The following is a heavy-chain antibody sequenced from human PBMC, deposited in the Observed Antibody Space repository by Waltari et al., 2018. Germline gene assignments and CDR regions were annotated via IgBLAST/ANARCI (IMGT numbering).Heavy chain of an antibody. CDR3: VKYSGFDYFFDY. J-gene: IGHJ4*02. CDR1: GFLFGNCN. V-gene: IGHV3-30*18. Sequence: QFQLVESGGGVVQPGRSLSLSCSASGFLFGNCNMHWVRQTPGQGLKWVAAISHDGSNKDYADSVKSRFTVSRDNSNNTLYLQINSLRADDTGIYFCVKYSGFDYFFDYWGQGTLVTVSS. D-gene: IGHD5-12*01. CDR2: ISHDGSNK.